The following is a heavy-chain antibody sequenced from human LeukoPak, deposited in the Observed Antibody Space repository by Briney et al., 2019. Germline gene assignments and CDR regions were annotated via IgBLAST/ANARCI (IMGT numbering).Heavy chain of an antibody. J-gene: IGHJ4*02. CDR1: GFTFSSYN. Sequence: KTGGSLRLPCAASGFTFSSYNMNWVRQAPGKGLEWVSSISSSSSYIYYADSVKGRFTISRDNAKNSLYLQMNSLRAEDTAVYYCASPSHSSGYYNGGYFDYWGQGTLVTVSS. D-gene: IGHD3-22*01. V-gene: IGHV3-21*01. CDR3: ASPSHSSGYYNGGYFDY. CDR2: ISSSSSYI.